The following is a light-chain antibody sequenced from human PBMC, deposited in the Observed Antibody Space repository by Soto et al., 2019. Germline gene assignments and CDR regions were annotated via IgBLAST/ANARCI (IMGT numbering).Light chain of an antibody. V-gene: IGLV1-47*01. Sequence: QSVLTQPPSASGTPGQRVTIFCSGSTSNVARHYVHWYQQLPGTAPKALIYRDNQRPSGVPDRFSGSKSGSSASLTISGLRSEDEADYYCAAWDDTMSGQVIFGGGTKLTVL. CDR1: TSNVARHY. CDR2: RDN. CDR3: AAWDDTMSGQVI. J-gene: IGLJ2*01.